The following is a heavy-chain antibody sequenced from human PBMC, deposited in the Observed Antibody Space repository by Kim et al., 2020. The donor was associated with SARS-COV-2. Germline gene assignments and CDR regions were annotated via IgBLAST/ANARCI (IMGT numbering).Heavy chain of an antibody. Sequence: SETLSLTCAVYGGSFSGYYWSWIRQPPGKGLEWIGEINHSGSTNYNPSLQSRVTISVDTSKNQFSLKLSSVTAADTAVYYCARAGARSGSGSHNWFDSWG. CDR1: GGSFSGYY. CDR2: INHSGST. D-gene: IGHD3-10*01. CDR3: ARAGARSGSGSHNWFDS. J-gene: IGHJ5*01. V-gene: IGHV4-34*01.